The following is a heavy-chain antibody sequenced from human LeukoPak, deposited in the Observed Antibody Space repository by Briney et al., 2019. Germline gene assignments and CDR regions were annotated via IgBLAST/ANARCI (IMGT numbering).Heavy chain of an antibody. V-gene: IGHV1-8*03. CDR1: GYTFTNFD. Sequence: ASVKVSCKSSGYTFTNFDINWVRQATGQGLEWMGWMNTDSGNTGYAQKFQGRVTITRNTSISTAYMELSSLRSEDTAIYYRARGHCTSTSCGDWFDPWGQGTLVTVSS. J-gene: IGHJ5*02. CDR3: ARGHCTSTSCGDWFDP. D-gene: IGHD2-2*01. CDR2: MNTDSGNT.